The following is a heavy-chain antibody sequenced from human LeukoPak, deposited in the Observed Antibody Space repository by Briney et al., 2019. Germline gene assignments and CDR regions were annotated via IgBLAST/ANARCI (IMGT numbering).Heavy chain of an antibody. CDR1: GYSFTSYW. J-gene: IGHJ6*02. D-gene: IGHD6-19*01. Sequence: GESLKISCKGSGYSFTSYWIGWVRQMPGKGLEWVGIIYPGDSDTRYSPSFQGQVTISADKSISTAYLQWSSLKASDTAMYYCARSRPGGSSGWSYYYYYGMDVWGQGTTVTVSS. V-gene: IGHV5-51*01. CDR2: IYPGDSDT. CDR3: ARSRPGGSSGWSYYYYYGMDV.